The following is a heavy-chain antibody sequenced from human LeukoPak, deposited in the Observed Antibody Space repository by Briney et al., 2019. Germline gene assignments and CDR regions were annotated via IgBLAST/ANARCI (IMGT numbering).Heavy chain of an antibody. Sequence: GGSLRLSCAASGFIFSTYYMNWVRQAPGKGLEWVANIKRDGSEKDYVDSVKGRFTISRDNAKNSLFLQMNNLRAEDTAVYYCASGPTYYYDSSGTKVNDAFDIWGQGTLVTVSS. V-gene: IGHV3-7*01. CDR1: GFIFSTYY. CDR3: ASGPTYYYDSSGTKVNDAFDI. J-gene: IGHJ3*02. D-gene: IGHD3-22*01. CDR2: IKRDGSEK.